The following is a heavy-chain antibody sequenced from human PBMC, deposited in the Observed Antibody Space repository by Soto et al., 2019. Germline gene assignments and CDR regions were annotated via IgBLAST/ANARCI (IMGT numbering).Heavy chain of an antibody. D-gene: IGHD3-16*01. CDR2: IDPSDSYT. J-gene: IGHJ4*02. CDR3: ARGALYRETKAYVDF. Sequence: ESLKISWQAAGYSFTDYGISWLLRVPGKGLEWMGRIDPSDSYTTYSPSFQGHVSISVDRSINTVYLQWASLGAPDTAIYYCARGALYRETKAYVDFWGQGTLVTVSS. V-gene: IGHV5-10-1*01. CDR1: GYSFTDYG.